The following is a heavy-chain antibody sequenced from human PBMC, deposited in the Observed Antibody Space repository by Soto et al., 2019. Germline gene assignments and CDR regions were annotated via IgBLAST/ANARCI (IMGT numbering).Heavy chain of an antibody. CDR2: ISAYNGNT. D-gene: IGHD6-19*01. CDR1: GYTFTSYG. CDR3: ARESSVAALDP. Sequence: QVQLVQSGAEVKKPGASVKVSCKASGYTFTSYGISWVRQAPGQGLEWMGWISAYNGNTNYAQKLQGRVTMTTDTPTSTVSMDLGSLTSDDTAVYYCARESSVAALDPWGQGTLVTVSS. V-gene: IGHV1-18*01. J-gene: IGHJ5*02.